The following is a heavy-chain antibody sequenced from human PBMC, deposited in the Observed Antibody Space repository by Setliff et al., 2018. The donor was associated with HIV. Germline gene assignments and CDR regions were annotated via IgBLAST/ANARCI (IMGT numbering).Heavy chain of an antibody. V-gene: IGHV4-4*09. CDR3: ATLDPSGGNFLAY. D-gene: IGHD2-21*02. CDR2: IHASGKA. J-gene: IGHJ4*02. Sequence: LSLTCTVSGDTDFYWSWIRQSPGKGLEWIGYIHASGKANYNPSLKSRVTISLDTSKMQFPLRLTSVTAADTAVYYCATLDPSGGNFLAYWGQGTLVTVSS. CDR1: GDTDFY.